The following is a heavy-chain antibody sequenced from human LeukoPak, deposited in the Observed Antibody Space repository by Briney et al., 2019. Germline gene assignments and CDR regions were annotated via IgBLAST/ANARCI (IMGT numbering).Heavy chain of an antibody. CDR3: AKDGGEYYDILTGYYPRLYYMDV. Sequence: PGGSLRLSCAASGFTFSGYEMNWVRQAPGKGLEWVSYISSSSTIYYADSVKGRFTISRDNSKNTLYLQMNSLRAEDTAVYYCAKDGGEYYDILTGYYPRLYYMDVWGKGTTVTISS. CDR2: ISSSSTI. J-gene: IGHJ6*03. V-gene: IGHV3-48*03. D-gene: IGHD3-9*01. CDR1: GFTFSGYE.